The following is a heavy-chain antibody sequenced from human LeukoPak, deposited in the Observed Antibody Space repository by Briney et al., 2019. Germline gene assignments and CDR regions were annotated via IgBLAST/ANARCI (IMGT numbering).Heavy chain of an antibody. J-gene: IGHJ6*02. Sequence: GASVKVSCKASGSTFSGYYMHWVRQAPGQGLEWMGWINPNSGGTSYAQKFQGRVTMTRDTSISTAYMELSRLRSDDPAVYYCATSGMVRGMDVWGQGTTVTVSS. CDR2: INPNSGGT. V-gene: IGHV1-2*02. CDR1: GSTFSGYY. D-gene: IGHD3-10*01. CDR3: ATSGMVRGMDV.